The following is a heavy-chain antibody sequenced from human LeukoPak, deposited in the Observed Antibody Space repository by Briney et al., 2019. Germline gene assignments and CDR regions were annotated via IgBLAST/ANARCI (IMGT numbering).Heavy chain of an antibody. V-gene: IGHV3-21*01. CDR1: GFTFSSYS. CDR2: IRSSSSYI. J-gene: IGHJ4*02. D-gene: IGHD6-13*01. CDR3: ARMPIAAAGDLDY. Sequence: PGGSLRLSCAASGFTFSSYSMNWVRQAPGKGLEWVSSIRSSSSYIYYADSVKGRFTISRDNAKNSLYLQMNGLRAEDTAVYYCARMPIAAAGDLDYWGQGTLVTVSS.